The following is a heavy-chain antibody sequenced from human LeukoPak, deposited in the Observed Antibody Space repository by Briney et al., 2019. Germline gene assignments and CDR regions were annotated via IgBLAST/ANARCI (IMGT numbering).Heavy chain of an antibody. J-gene: IGHJ6*02. CDR2: ISAYNGNT. D-gene: IGHD1-26*01. CDR1: GYTFTSYG. V-gene: IGHV1-18*01. Sequence: GASVRVSCKASGYTFTSYGISWVRQAPGQGLECMGWISAYNGNTNYAQKLQGRVTMTTDTYTSTAYMELRSLRSDDTAVYYCARVRVGARGYYYYGTDVWGQGTTVTVSS. CDR3: ARVRVGARGYYYYGTDV.